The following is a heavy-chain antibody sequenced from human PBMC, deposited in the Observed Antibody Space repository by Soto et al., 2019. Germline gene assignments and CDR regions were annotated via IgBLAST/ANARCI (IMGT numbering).Heavy chain of an antibody. CDR1: GYIFANFA. CDR3: ARMVRGLSVDF. D-gene: IGHD3-10*01. V-gene: IGHV1-3*01. Sequence: QVQLAQSGAEVKKPGASVTVSCKASGYIFANFAMHWVRQGPGQRPEWMGWINPGNGNTKYSERFQGRVTITRDTSASTAYMELSSLRSEDTAMYYCARMVRGLSVDFWGQGTLVTVSS. CDR2: INPGNGNT. J-gene: IGHJ1*01.